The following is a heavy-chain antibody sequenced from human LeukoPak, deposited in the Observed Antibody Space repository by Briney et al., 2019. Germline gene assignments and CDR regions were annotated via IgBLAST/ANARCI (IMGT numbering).Heavy chain of an antibody. CDR1: GGSISSYY. Sequence: SETLSLTCTVSGGSISSYYWSWIRQPPGKGLEWIGYIYYSGSTNYNPSLKSRVTISVDTSKNQFSLKLSSVTAADTAVYYCARVVAFPLPYAFDIWGQGTMVTVSS. CDR2: IYYSGST. J-gene: IGHJ3*02. D-gene: IGHD2-15*01. CDR3: ARVVAFPLPYAFDI. V-gene: IGHV4-59*01.